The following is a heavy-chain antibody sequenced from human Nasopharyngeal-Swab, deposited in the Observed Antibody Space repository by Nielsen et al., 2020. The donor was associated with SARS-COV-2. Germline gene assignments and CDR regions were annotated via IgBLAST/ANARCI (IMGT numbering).Heavy chain of an antibody. D-gene: IGHD6-19*01. V-gene: IGHV4-38-2*02. CDR2: IYHSGRT. CDR3: ARDQGIAVPIGWFDH. J-gene: IGHJ5*02. Sequence: WIRQPPGKGLEWIGSIYHSGRTNYNPSLKSRVSISVDTSKNQVSLKLNSVTAADSAVYYCARDQGIAVPIGWFDHWGQGTLVTVSS.